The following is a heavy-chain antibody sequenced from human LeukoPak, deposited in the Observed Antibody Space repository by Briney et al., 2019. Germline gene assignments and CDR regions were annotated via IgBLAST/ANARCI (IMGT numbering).Heavy chain of an antibody. CDR3: AKGGQTYYYDSSSAFDI. Sequence: GGSLRLSCAASGFTFSNYNINWVRQAPGKGLEWVSSISSSSSYIYYADSVKGRFTISRDNAKNSLYLQMNSLRAEDTAVYYCAKGGQTYYYDSSSAFDIWGQGTMVTVSS. V-gene: IGHV3-21*04. CDR1: GFTFSNYN. J-gene: IGHJ3*02. D-gene: IGHD3-22*01. CDR2: ISSSSSYI.